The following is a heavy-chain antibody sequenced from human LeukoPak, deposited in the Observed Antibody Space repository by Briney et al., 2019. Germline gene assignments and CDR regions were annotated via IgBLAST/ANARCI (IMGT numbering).Heavy chain of an antibody. CDR2: ISGSGGST. D-gene: IGHD6-13*01. CDR1: GFTFSSYA. Sequence: GGPLRHSCAASGFTFSSYAMSWVRQAPGKGLEWVSAISGSGGSTYHAASVKGRFTISRDNSKNTLYLQMNSLRAEDTAVYYCAKDRMAAAGNGKLWGWFDPWGQGTLVTVSS. V-gene: IGHV3-23*01. J-gene: IGHJ5*02. CDR3: AKDRMAAAGNGKLWGWFDP.